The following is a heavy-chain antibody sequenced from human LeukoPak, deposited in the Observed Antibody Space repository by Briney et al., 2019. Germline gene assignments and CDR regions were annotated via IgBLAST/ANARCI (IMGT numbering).Heavy chain of an antibody. CDR2: INPKSGGT. CDR3: ARVPSGILTGYLYFDY. D-gene: IGHD3-9*01. CDR1: GYSFTGHY. Sequence: ASVKVSCKASGYSFTGHYMHWVRQAPGQGLEWMGWINPKSGGTNYAQKFQGRVTMTRDTSISTAYMDMSSLRSDDTAVYYCARVPSGILTGYLYFDYWGQGTLVTVSS. J-gene: IGHJ4*02. V-gene: IGHV1-2*02.